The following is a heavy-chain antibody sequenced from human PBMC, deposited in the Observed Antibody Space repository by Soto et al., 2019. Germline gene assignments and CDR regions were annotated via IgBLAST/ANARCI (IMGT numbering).Heavy chain of an antibody. D-gene: IGHD3-16*02. J-gene: IGHJ6*02. CDR2: INHSGST. CDR3: ARGYDYVWGSYRPLYYYYGMDV. V-gene: IGHV4-34*01. Sequence: SETLSLTCAVYGGSFSGCYWSWIRQPPGKGLEWIGEINHSGSTNYNPSLKSRVTISVDTSKNQFSLKLSPVTAADTAVYYCARGYDYVWGSYRPLYYYYGMDVWGQGTTVTVSS. CDR1: GGSFSGCY.